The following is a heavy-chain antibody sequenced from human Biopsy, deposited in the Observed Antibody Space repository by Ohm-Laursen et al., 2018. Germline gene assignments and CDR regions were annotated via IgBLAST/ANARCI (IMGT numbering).Heavy chain of an antibody. CDR2: IHHSGST. CDR1: GVSITAYY. D-gene: IGHD2-15*01. CDR3: ARMDCSGGSCHYYSYGMDV. J-gene: IGHJ6*02. V-gene: IGHV4-4*09. Sequence: TLSLTCTVSGVSITAYYWSWIRQPPGKGLECIGNIHHSGSTNYNPSLKSRITISVDTSKNQFSLKLSPVTAADTAVYYCARMDCSGGSCHYYSYGMDVWGQGTTVTVSS.